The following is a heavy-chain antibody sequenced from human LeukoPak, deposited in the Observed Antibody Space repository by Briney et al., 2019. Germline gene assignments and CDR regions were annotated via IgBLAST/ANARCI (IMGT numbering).Heavy chain of an antibody. D-gene: IGHD2-21*02. CDR3: ARGRNCGGDCYYFHY. CDR2: IYTTGIT. CDR1: GGSISGYC. V-gene: IGHV4-4*07. Sequence: PSETLSLTCTVSGGSISGYCWSWIRQPAGKGLEWIGRIYTTGITNYNPSLKSRVTMSVDTSKNQFSLKLTSVTAADTAVYYCARGRNCGGDCYYFHYWGQGTLVTVSP. J-gene: IGHJ4*02.